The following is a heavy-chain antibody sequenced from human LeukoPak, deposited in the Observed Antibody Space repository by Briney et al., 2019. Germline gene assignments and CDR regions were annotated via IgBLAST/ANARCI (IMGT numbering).Heavy chain of an antibody. CDR3: AREVPYDTSRYYQPFDY. V-gene: IGHV1-18*01. D-gene: IGHD3-22*01. Sequence: ASVKVSCKASGYTFTSYGISWVRQAPGQGLEWMGWISAYNGNTNYAQNLQGRVTMTTDTSTSTAYMELRSLRSDDPAVYYCAREVPYDTSRYYQPFDYWGQGTLVTVSS. CDR1: GYTFTSYG. J-gene: IGHJ4*02. CDR2: ISAYNGNT.